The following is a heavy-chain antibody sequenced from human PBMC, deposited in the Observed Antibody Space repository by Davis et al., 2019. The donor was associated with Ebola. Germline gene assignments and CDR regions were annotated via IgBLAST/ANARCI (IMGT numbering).Heavy chain of an antibody. J-gene: IGHJ6*02. V-gene: IGHV4-39*01. CDR2: IYYSGST. Sequence: SETLSLTCTVSGGSISSYYWSWIRQPPGKGLEWIGSIYYSGSTYYNPSLKSRVTISVDTSKNQFSLKLSSVTAADTAVYYCARRAYNWNYAYYYYGMDVWGQGTTVTVSS. CDR1: GGSISSYY. CDR3: ARRAYNWNYAYYYYGMDV. D-gene: IGHD1-7*01.